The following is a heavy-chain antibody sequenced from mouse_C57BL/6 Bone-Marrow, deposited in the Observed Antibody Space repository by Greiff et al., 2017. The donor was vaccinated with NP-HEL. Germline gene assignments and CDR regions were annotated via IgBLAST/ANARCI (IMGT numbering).Heavy chain of an antibody. CDR3: AREVRGSSPHYYAMDY. Sequence: EVQLQQSGPELVKPGASVKISCKASGYTFTDYYMNWVKQSHGKSLEWIGDINPNNGGTSYNQKFKGKATLTVDKSSSTAYMELRSLTSEDSAVYYCAREVRGSSPHYYAMDYWGQGTSVTVSS. V-gene: IGHV1-26*01. D-gene: IGHD1-1*01. CDR2: INPNNGGT. CDR1: GYTFTDYY. J-gene: IGHJ4*01.